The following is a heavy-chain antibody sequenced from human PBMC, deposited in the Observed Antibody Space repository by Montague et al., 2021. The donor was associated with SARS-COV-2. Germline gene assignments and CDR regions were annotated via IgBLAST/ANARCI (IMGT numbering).Heavy chain of an antibody. Sequence: SETLSLTSAVYGGPFSDYHWTWIRQSPGGGLEWIGQINYGGSTKYNPSLRSRVTISIDTSKNQFSLKLTSVTAADTAVYYCARGAPGYWGQGTLVTVSS. CDR3: ARGAPGY. CDR1: GGPFSDYH. D-gene: IGHD1-1*01. CDR2: INYGGST. V-gene: IGHV4-34*01. J-gene: IGHJ4*02.